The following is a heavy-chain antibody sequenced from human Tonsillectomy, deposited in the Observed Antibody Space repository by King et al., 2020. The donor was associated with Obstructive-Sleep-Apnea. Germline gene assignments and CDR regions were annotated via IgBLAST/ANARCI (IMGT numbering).Heavy chain of an antibody. CDR2: IYSGGST. Sequence: VQLVESGGGLVQPGGSLRLYCAASGFTVSSNYMSWVRQAPGKGLEWVSVIYSGGSTYYADSVKGRFTISRHNSKNTLYLQMNSLRAEDTAVYYCARGLFRGAFDIWGQGTMVTVSS. CDR3: ARGLFRGAFDI. J-gene: IGHJ3*02. CDR1: GFTVSSNY. V-gene: IGHV3-53*04.